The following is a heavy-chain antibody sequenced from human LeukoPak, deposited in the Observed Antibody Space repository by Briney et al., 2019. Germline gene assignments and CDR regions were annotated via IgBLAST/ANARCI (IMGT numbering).Heavy chain of an antibody. Sequence: PGGSLRLSCAASGFTFSSYSMNWGRQAPGKGLEWVSSITSTGGYIYYADSVKGRFTISRDNAKNSLYLQMNSLRAEDTAVYYCASSFGATRGYWGQGTLVTVSS. D-gene: IGHD3-10*01. CDR3: ASSFGATRGY. CDR1: GFTFSSYS. V-gene: IGHV3-21*01. CDR2: ITSTGGYI. J-gene: IGHJ4*02.